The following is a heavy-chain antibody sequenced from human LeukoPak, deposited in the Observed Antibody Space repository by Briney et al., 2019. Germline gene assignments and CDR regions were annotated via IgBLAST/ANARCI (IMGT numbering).Heavy chain of an antibody. V-gene: IGHV3-48*01. CDR1: VSTFSTYS. CDR2: ISGSSGKI. J-gene: IGHJ6*03. D-gene: IGHD3-16*01. CDR3: ARRSEFGVLYYMDV. Sequence: GGSLRLSCAASVSTFSTYSMNWVRQAPGKGLECVSYISGSSGKIYYADSVKGRFTISRDNAKNSLYLQMNSLRAEDTAVYYCARRSEFGVLYYMDVWGRGTTVTVSS.